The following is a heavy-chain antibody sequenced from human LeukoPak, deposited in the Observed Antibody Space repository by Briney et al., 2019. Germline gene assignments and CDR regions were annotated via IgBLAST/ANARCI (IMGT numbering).Heavy chain of an antibody. D-gene: IGHD3-16*01. J-gene: IGHJ6*02. V-gene: IGHV3-23*01. CDR2: ISGSGGST. CDR1: GFTVSSNY. Sequence: GGSLRLSCAASGFTVSSNYMSWVRQAPGKGLEWVSAISGSGGSTYYADSVKGRFTISRDNSKNTLYLQMNSLRAEDTAVYYCAKFGGTTSNYYYYYGMDVWGQGTTVTVSS. CDR3: AKFGGTTSNYYYYYGMDV.